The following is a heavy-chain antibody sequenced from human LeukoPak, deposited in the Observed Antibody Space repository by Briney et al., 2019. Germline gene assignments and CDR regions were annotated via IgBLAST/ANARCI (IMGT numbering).Heavy chain of an antibody. CDR1: GFTFSSYS. D-gene: IGHD6-13*01. CDR3: ARDLGSTWYEPMDV. Sequence: PGRSLRLSCAASGFTFSSYSMNWVRQAPGKGLEWVSYISSSSSTIYYADSVKGRFTISRDNAKNSLYLQMNSLRAEDMAVYYCARDLGSTWYEPMDVWGQGTTVTVSS. CDR2: ISSSSSTI. V-gene: IGHV3-48*01. J-gene: IGHJ6*02.